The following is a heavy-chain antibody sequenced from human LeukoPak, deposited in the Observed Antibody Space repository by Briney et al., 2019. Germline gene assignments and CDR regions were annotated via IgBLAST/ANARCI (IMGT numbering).Heavy chain of an antibody. Sequence: PGGSLRLSCAASGFTFSSYRMSWVRQAPGKGLGWVANIKQDGSEKYYVDSVKGRFTISRDNAKNSLYLQMNSLRAEDTAVYYCARGTDIVVVVAATTSYYFDYWGQGTLVTVSS. CDR1: GFTFSSYR. V-gene: IGHV3-7*01. J-gene: IGHJ4*02. D-gene: IGHD2-15*01. CDR2: IKQDGSEK. CDR3: ARGTDIVVVVAATTSYYFDY.